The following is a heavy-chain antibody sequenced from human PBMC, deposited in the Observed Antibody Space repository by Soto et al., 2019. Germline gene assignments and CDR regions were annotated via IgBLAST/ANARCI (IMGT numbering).Heavy chain of an antibody. CDR3: ARVGYSAAAIYYFEY. Sequence: SQTLSLTCAISGDSVSSNSATWNWIRQSPSRGLEWLGRTYYRSKWYNDYGVSVKSRITINPDTSKNQFSLQLNSVTPEDTAVYFCARVGYSAAAIYYFEYWGQGTLVTVSS. CDR1: GDSVSSNSAT. CDR2: TYYRSKWYN. D-gene: IGHD6-13*01. J-gene: IGHJ4*02. V-gene: IGHV6-1*01.